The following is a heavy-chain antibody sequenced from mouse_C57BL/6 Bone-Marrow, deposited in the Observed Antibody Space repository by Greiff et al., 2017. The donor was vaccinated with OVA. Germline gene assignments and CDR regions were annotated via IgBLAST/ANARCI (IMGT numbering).Heavy chain of an antibody. J-gene: IGHJ3*01. CDR1: GFTFSSYA. V-gene: IGHV5-4*03. CDR3: ARVLLTAPFAY. CDR2: ISDGGSYT. D-gene: IGHD4-1*01. Sequence: EVKVVESGGGLVKPGGSLKLSCAASGFTFSSYAMSWVRQTPEKRLEWVATISDGGSYTYYPDNVKGRFTISRDNAKNNLYLQMSHLKSEDTAMYYCARVLLTAPFAYWGQGTLVTVSA.